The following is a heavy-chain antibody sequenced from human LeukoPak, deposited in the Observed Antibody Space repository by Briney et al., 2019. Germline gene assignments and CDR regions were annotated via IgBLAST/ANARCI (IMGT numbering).Heavy chain of an antibody. CDR1: GGFISRSRYY. V-gene: IGHV3-7*03. D-gene: IGHD3-22*01. Sequence: ETLSLTCTVSGGFISRSRYYWGWIRQPPGKGLEWVANIKHDGSEKNYVDSVKGRFTISRDNAKNSLYLQMNSLRAEDTAVYYCATPLDYYDWSDSHQGGDWGQGTLVTVSS. CDR3: ATPLDYYDWSDSHQGGD. CDR2: IKHDGSEK. J-gene: IGHJ4*02.